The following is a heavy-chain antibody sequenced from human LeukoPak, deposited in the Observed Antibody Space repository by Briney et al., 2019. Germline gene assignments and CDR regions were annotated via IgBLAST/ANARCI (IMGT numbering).Heavy chain of an antibody. CDR3: TRRYNYDSSGYYYVRDAFDI. V-gene: IGHV3-49*04. CDR1: GFTFGDYV. Sequence: GGSLRLSCTASGFTFGDYVMSWVRQAPGKGLEWVGFIRSKAYGGTTKNAASVKGRFTISRDDSRSIAYLQMNSLKTEDTAVYYCTRRYNYDSSGYYYVRDAFDIWGQGTTVTVSS. J-gene: IGHJ3*02. D-gene: IGHD3-22*01. CDR2: IRSKAYGGTT.